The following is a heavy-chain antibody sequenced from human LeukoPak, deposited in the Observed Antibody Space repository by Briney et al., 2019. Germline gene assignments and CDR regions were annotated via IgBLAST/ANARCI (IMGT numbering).Heavy chain of an antibody. CDR1: GFTFSKYA. D-gene: IGHD1-26*01. V-gene: IGHV3-23*01. CDR3: AKILEIYYESLDY. J-gene: IGHJ4*02. CDR2: ISGSGVTT. Sequence: GGSLRLSFAAPGFTFSKYAMSWGRPAPGEGLEWVSTISGSGVTTHYADSVKGRFTISRDNAKNTLFLQMDSLRAEDTAVYYCAKILEIYYESLDYWGQGTLVTVSS.